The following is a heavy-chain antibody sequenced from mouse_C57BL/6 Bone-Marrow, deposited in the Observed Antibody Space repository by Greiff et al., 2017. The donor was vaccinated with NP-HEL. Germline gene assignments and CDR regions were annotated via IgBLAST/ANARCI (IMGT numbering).Heavy chain of an antibody. CDR2: INPSSGYT. Sequence: VQLQQSGAELAKPGASVKLSCKASGYTFTSYWMHWVKQRPGQGLEWIGYINPSSGYTKYNQKFKDKATLTADKSSSTAYMQLSSRTYEDSAVYYCVYGSSWFAYWGQGTLVTVSA. D-gene: IGHD1-1*02. CDR3: VYGSSWFAY. CDR1: GYTFTSYW. V-gene: IGHV1-7*01. J-gene: IGHJ3*01.